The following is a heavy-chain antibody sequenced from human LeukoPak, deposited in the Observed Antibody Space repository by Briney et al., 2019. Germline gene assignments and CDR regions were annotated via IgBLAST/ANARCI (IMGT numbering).Heavy chain of an antibody. CDR1: GFTFDDYA. D-gene: IGHD3-3*01. V-gene: IGHV3-9*01. Sequence: GGSLRLFCAASGFTFDDYAMHWVRQAPGKGLEWVSGNSWNSGDIGYADSVKGRFTISRDNAKNSLYLQMNSLRAEDTALYYCAKSQSYDFWRGYMDVWGQGTTVTVSS. CDR3: AKSQSYDFWRGYMDV. J-gene: IGHJ6*02. CDR2: NSWNSGDI.